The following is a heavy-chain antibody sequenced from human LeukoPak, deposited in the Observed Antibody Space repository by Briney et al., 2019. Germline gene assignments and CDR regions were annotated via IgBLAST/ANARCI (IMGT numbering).Heavy chain of an antibody. D-gene: IGHD4-17*01. Sequence: SLRLSSAPSGFTLSVYGMSTVREAPGQGLEWVSSMGSESLYIYYTDTLTGRFTISRENATTSLYLHMTRLRDADPTVHYIGRDGDYGDYVGPFDYWGQGTLVTVSS. CDR1: GFTLSVYG. J-gene: IGHJ4*02. CDR3: GRDGDYGDYVGPFDY. CDR2: MGSESLYI. V-gene: IGHV3-21*01.